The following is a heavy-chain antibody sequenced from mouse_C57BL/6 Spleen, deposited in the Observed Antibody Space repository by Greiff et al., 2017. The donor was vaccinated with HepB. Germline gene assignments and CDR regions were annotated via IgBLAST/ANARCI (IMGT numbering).Heavy chain of an antibody. CDR3: ARSGYYRDYYAMDY. CDR1: GYSFTSYY. Sequence: VVEPGASVKISCKASGYSFTSYYIHWVKQRPGQGLEWIGWIYPGSGNTKYNEKFKGKATLTADTSSSTAYMQLSSLTSEDSAVYYCARSGYYRDYYAMDYWGQGTSVTVSS. V-gene: IGHV1-66*01. J-gene: IGHJ4*01. CDR2: IYPGSGNT. D-gene: IGHD2-3*01.